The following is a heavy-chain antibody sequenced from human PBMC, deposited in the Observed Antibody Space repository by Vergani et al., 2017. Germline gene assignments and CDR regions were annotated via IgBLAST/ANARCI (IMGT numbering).Heavy chain of an antibody. V-gene: IGHV3-23*01. J-gene: IGHJ4*02. Sequence: EVQLLESGGGLVQPGGSLRLSCAASGFTFSSYAMSWVRQAPGKGLEWVSTISGSGDSTYYVDSVKGRFTISRDNSKNTLYLQMNSLRAEDTAVYYCARGSGWYPYYFDYWGQGTLVTVSS. CDR1: GFTFSSYA. CDR2: ISGSGDST. CDR3: ARGSGWYPYYFDY. D-gene: IGHD6-19*01.